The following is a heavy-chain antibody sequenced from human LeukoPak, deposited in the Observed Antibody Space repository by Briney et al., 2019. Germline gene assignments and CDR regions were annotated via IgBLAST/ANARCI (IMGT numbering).Heavy chain of an antibody. CDR1: GFTFSNYW. CDR3: AKSGTYSSSSGYIDS. Sequence: GGSLRLSCAASGFTFSNYWWTWVRQAPGQGLEWVANIKQDGSEKHYVDSVKGRFTISRDNAKNSLYLQMSSLRAEDTALYYCAKSGTYSSSSGYIDSWGQGTLVTVSS. V-gene: IGHV3-7*03. J-gene: IGHJ4*02. D-gene: IGHD6-6*01. CDR2: IKQDGSEK.